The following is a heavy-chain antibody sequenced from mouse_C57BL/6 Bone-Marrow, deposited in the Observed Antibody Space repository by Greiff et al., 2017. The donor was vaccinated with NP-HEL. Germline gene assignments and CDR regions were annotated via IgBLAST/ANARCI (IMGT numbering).Heavy chain of an antibody. V-gene: IGHV7-4*01. J-gene: IGHJ3*01. CDR2: IRNKANGYTT. D-gene: IGHD6-1*01. CDR3: VKGGPPF. Sequence: EVKLVESGGGLVQPGASLRLSCAASGFTFTDYYMSWVRQPPGKALEWLALIRNKANGYTTEYTASVKGRFTISRDNSQSILYLQVNALKAEDSATYYCVKGGPPFWGQGTLVTVSA. CDR1: GFTFTDYY.